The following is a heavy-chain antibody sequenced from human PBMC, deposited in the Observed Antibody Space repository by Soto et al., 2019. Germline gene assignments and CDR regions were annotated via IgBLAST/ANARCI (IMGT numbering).Heavy chain of an antibody. V-gene: IGHV3-13*01. D-gene: IGHD3-10*01. CDR2: IGTAGDT. CDR3: AREDGSGDFDY. J-gene: IGHJ4*02. Sequence: PGGSLRLSCAASGFTFSSYDMHWVRQATGKGLEWVSAIGTAGDTYYPGSVKGRFTISRENAKNSLYLQMNSLRAEDTAVYYCAREDGSGDFDYWGQGTLVTVS. CDR1: GFTFSSYD.